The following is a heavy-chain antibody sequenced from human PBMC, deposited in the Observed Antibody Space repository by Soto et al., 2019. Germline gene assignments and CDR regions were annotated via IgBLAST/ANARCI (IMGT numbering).Heavy chain of an antibody. J-gene: IGHJ4*02. CDR2: TKEEGSEN. Sequence: EVHLMESGGGLVQPGGSLRLSCAASGFSFSRYWMTWVGQAPGKGLEWVANTKEEGSENYYVDSVKGRLSISRDNAKNSLYLQMNSLRAEDTAVYYCARSAGWRDCFDFWGQGILVIVSS. CDR3: ARSAGWRDCFDF. V-gene: IGHV3-7*01. D-gene: IGHD2-15*01. CDR1: GFSFSRYW.